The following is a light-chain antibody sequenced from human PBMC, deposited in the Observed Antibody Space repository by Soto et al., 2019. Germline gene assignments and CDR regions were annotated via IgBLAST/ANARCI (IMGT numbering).Light chain of an antibody. J-gene: IGKJ5*01. CDR1: QSVNSN. CDR2: GIS. V-gene: IGKV3-15*01. CDR3: QQYSKWPIT. Sequence: EMVMTQSPAILSVSPGESATLSCRPSQSVNSNYLAWYQQHPGQPPRLLIYGISTTATGIPARFSGSGSGTEFSLTISSVQSEDFAAYYCQQYSKWPITFGQGTRLENK.